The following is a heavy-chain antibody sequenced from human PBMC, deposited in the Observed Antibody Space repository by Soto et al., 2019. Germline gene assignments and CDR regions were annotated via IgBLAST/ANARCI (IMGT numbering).Heavy chain of an antibody. CDR1: GGSISSYY. CDR3: ARGPIYYYYGMDV. CDR2: IYYSGST. J-gene: IGHJ6*02. V-gene: IGHV4-59*01. Sequence: SETLSLTCTVSGGSISSYYWSWIRQPPGKGLEWIGYIYYSGSTNYNPSLKSRVTISVDTSKNQFSLKLSSVTAADTAVYYCARGPIYYYYGMDVLGQGTMVTVSS.